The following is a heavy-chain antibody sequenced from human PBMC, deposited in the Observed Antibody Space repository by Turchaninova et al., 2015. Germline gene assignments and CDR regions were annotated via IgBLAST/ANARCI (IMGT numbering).Heavy chain of an antibody. D-gene: IGHD2-2*03. Sequence: QVQLQESGPGLVKPSETLSLTCTVSGGSTGGFYRTWVRQPPGKGLEWIAYIYNSVTTNYNPSLKSRVTISIDTSKNQFSLKLSSVTAADTAVYYCTRLGGLPGYFFDYWGQGALVTVSS. CDR1: GGSTGGFY. CDR3: TRLGGLPGYFFDY. V-gene: IGHV4-59*08. CDR2: IYNSVTT. J-gene: IGHJ4*02.